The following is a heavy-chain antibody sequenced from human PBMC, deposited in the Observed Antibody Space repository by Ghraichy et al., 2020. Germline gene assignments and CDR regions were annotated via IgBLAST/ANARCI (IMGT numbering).Heavy chain of an antibody. D-gene: IGHD1-26*01. J-gene: IGHJ5*02. Sequence: EWIGSIYYSGSTYYNPSLKSRVTIYVDTSKNQFSLKLSSVTAADTAVYYCARRILGGLGNWFDPWG. CDR3: ARRILGGLGNWFDP. CDR2: IYYSGST. V-gene: IGHV4-39*01.